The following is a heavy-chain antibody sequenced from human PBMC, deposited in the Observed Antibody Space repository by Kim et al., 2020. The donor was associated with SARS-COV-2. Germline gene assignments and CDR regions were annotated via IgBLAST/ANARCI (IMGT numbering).Heavy chain of an antibody. D-gene: IGHD1-26*01. J-gene: IGHJ4*02. V-gene: IGHV4-4*02. CDR3: ATEGGSSGTPFDY. CDR1: GGSISSSNW. Sequence: SETLSLTCAVSGGSISSSNWWSWVRQPPGKGLEWIGEIYHSGSTNYNPSLKSRVTISVDKSKNQFSLKLSSVTAADTAVYYCATEGGSSGTPFDYWGQGTLVTVSS. CDR2: IYHSGST.